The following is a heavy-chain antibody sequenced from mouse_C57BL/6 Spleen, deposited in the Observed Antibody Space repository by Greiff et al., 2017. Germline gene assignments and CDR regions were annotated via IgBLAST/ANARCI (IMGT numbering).Heavy chain of an antibody. CDR1: GYSITSGYY. CDR3: GRGPDGYYGAY. Sequence: DVQLQESGPGLVKPSPSLSLSCSVSGYSITSGYYWYWIRQFPGNKREWMGIISYDGDNNYNPSLKNRNTITRDTSKNQFFLKLNSVTTEDTATYYGGRGPDGYYGAYWGQGTLVTVSA. D-gene: IGHD2-3*01. J-gene: IGHJ3*01. V-gene: IGHV3-6*01. CDR2: ISYDGDN.